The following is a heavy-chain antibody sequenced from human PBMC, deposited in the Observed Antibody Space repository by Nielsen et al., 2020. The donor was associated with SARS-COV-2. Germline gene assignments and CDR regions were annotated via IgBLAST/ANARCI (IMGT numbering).Heavy chain of an antibody. CDR1: GFTLSSYA. V-gene: IGHV3-33*06. CDR2: IWYDGGNE. Sequence: SLKISCAASGFTLSSYAMHWVRQAPGKGPEWVAVIWYDGGNEYYADSVKGRFTISRDNSKNTLYVQMHSLRAEDTAVYFCAKGSVYMEYFDHWGQGTLVTVTS. CDR3: AKGSVYMEYFDH. J-gene: IGHJ1*01. D-gene: IGHD5-18*01.